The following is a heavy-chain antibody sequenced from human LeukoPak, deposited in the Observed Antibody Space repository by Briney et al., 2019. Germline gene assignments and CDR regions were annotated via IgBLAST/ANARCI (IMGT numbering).Heavy chain of an antibody. CDR3: AKGMMPDWFDP. D-gene: IGHD2-2*01. J-gene: IGHJ5*02. V-gene: IGHV4-59*01. CDR1: GGSMNDYY. Sequence: SETLSLTCTVSGGSMNDYYWTWVRQPPGRGLEWIGYIFDIGNTNYNPSLKSRVIISLDTSKNQFSLRLNSVTAADTAVYYCAKGMMPDWFDPWGQGTLVTVSS. CDR2: IFDIGNT.